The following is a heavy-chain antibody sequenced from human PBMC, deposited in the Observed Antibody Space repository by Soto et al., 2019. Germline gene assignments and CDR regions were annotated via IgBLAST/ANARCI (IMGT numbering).Heavy chain of an antibody. CDR2: IDPSDSYT. V-gene: IGHV5-10-1*01. J-gene: IGHJ6*02. Sequence: GEARKISCNVSGYSFTIYWISWVRHMPGKGLEWMGRIDPSDSYTNYSPSFQGHVTISADKSISTAYLQWSSLKASDTAMYYCARRYCSGGSCLYGMDVWGQGTTVTVSS. D-gene: IGHD2-15*01. CDR1: GYSFTIYW. CDR3: ARRYCSGGSCLYGMDV.